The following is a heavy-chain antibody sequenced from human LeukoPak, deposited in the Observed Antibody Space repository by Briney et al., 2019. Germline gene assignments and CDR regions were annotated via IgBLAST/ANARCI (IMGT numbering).Heavy chain of an antibody. V-gene: IGHV4-34*01. Sequence: PSETLCLTCAVYGGFFSGYYWSWVREPRGKGLEWIGENNHSGSTNYNPPLKIRVTISVHTSENQFSLKLSSVTAADTAVYYCASRRPSLPPDCWGQGALVTVSS. CDR2: NNHSGST. CDR1: GGFFSGYY. J-gene: IGHJ4*02. CDR3: ASRRPSLPPDC.